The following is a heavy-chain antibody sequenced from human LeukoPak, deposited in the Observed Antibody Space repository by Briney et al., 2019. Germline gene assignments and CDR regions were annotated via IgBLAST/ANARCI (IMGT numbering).Heavy chain of an antibody. CDR2: IGPSGANT. D-gene: IGHD3-16*01. V-gene: IGHV3-23*01. J-gene: IGHJ4*02. CDR1: GFTFSSYW. Sequence: PGGSLRLSCAASGFTFSSYWMSWVRQTPGKGLEWVSGIGPSGANTYYADSVKGRFTISRDNSKNTLYLQMNSLRAEDTAVYYSVPRFGIPQGYWGQGTLVTVSS. CDR3: VPRFGIPQGY.